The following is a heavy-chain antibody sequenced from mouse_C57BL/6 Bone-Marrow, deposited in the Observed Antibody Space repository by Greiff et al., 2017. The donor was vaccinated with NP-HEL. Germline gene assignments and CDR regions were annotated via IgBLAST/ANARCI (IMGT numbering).Heavy chain of an antibody. J-gene: IGHJ3*01. CDR3: ARKAYYGRSYEFAD. D-gene: IGHD1-1*01. CDR2: IDPSDSYP. Sequence: QVQLQQPGAELVKPGASVKLSCKASGYTFTTYWMQWVKQRPGQGLEWIGEIDPSDSYPNYNQKFKGKATLTVDTSSSTANMQLSSLTSEDSAVYYCARKAYYGRSYEFADWGQGTLVTVSA. V-gene: IGHV1-50*01. CDR1: GYTFTTYW.